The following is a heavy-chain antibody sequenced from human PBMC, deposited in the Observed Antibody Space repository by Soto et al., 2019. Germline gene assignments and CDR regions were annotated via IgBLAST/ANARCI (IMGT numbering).Heavy chain of an antibody. J-gene: IGHJ5*02. CDR3: AREIASTMVREVSNWYSP. D-gene: IGHD3-10*01. Sequence: PSETLSLTCAVYGGSFSGYYWSWIRQPPGKGLEWIGEINHSGSTNYNPSLKSRVTISVDTSKNQFSLKLSSVTAADTAVYYCAREIASTMVREVSNWYSPRGQGTLVTVSS. V-gene: IGHV4-34*01. CDR1: GGSFSGYY. CDR2: INHSGST.